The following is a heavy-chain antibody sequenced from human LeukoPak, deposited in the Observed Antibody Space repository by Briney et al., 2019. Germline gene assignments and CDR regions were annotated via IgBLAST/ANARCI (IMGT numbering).Heavy chain of an antibody. Sequence: GGSLRLSCAASGFIFSSYAMHWVRQAPGKGLEWVAVISYDGSNKYYADSVKGRFTISRDNSKNTLYLQMNSLRAEDTAVYYCARSRIVGVYDAFDIWGQGTMVTVSS. CDR3: ARSRIVGVYDAFDI. CDR1: GFIFSSYA. CDR2: ISYDGSNK. V-gene: IGHV3-30-3*01. J-gene: IGHJ3*02. D-gene: IGHD1-26*01.